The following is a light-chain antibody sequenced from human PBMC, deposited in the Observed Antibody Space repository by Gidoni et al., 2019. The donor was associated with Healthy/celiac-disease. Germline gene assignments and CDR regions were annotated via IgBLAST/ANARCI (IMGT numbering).Light chain of an antibody. CDR3: MQALQTPWT. CDR2: LGS. V-gene: IGKV2-28*01. J-gene: IGKJ1*01. Sequence: DIVMTQSTLSLPVTPGEPASISCRSSQSLPHSNGYNYLDWYLQKPGQSPQLLIYLGSNRASGVPDRFSGSGSGTDFTLKISRVEAEDVGVYYCMQALQTPWTFGQGTKVEIK. CDR1: QSLPHSNGYNY.